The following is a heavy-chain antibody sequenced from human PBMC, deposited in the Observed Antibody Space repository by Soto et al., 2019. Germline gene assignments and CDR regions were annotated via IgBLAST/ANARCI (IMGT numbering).Heavy chain of an antibody. CDR2: ISSSSSYI. J-gene: IGHJ5*02. Sequence: GGSLRLSCAASGFTFSSYSMNWVRQAPGKGLEWVSSISSSSSYIYYADSVKGRFTISRDSAKNSLYLQMNSLRAEDTAVYYCARQDSSGYSNWFDPWGQGTLVTVSS. CDR3: ARQDSSGYSNWFDP. V-gene: IGHV3-21*01. CDR1: GFTFSSYS. D-gene: IGHD3-22*01.